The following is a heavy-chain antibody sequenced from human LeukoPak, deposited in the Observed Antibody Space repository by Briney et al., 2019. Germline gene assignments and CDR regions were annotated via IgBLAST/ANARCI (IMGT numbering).Heavy chain of an antibody. D-gene: IGHD1-7*01. V-gene: IGHV1-69*05. CDR3: ARDDLNWNYDY. CDR1: GGTFSSYG. J-gene: IGHJ4*02. Sequence: SVNVSCKASGGTFSSYGISWVRQAPGQGLEWMGGIIPIFGTANYAQKFQGRVTITTDESTSTAYMELSSLRSEDTAVYYCARDDLNWNYDYWGQGTLVTVSS. CDR2: IIPIFGTA.